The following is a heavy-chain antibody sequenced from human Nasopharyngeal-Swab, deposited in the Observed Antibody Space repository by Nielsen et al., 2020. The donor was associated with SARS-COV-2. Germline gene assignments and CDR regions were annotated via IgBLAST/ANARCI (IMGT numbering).Heavy chain of an antibody. CDR2: ISSSSSYI. J-gene: IGHJ6*02. CDR3: ARGVEVGVPYYYYGMDV. CDR1: GFTFDDYA. D-gene: IGHD3-3*01. Sequence: GESLKISCAASGFTFDDYAMNWVRQAPGKGLEWVSSISSSSSYIYYADSVKGRFTISRDNAKNSLYLQMNSLRAEDTAVYYCARGVEVGVPYYYYGMDVWGQGTAVTVSS. V-gene: IGHV3-21*01.